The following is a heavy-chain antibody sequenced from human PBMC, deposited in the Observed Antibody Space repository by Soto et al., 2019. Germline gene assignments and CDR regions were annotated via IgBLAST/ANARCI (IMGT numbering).Heavy chain of an antibody. J-gene: IGHJ4*02. Sequence: QVQLVQSGAEVKKPGASVKVSCKASGYTFTTYYMHWVRQAPGQGLEWMGIINPSGGSTNYAQKFQGRVTMTGDPSTSTVYMELSSLRSEDTAIYYCARRNHGYCFEYWGQGALVTVSS. CDR1: GYTFTTYY. CDR3: ARRNHGYCFEY. V-gene: IGHV1-46*01. CDR2: INPSGGST. D-gene: IGHD5-12*01.